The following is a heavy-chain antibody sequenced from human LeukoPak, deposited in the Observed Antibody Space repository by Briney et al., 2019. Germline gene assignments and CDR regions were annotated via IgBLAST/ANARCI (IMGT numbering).Heavy chain of an antibody. Sequence: PGGSLRLSCAASGFTFSNDAMSCVRQAPGKGLEWVSAISGSGGSTYYADSVKGRFSISRDNAKNSLYLQMNSLRAEDTAVYFCARGTLGAWGWWGQGTLVTVSA. CDR1: GFTFSNDA. V-gene: IGHV3-23*01. J-gene: IGHJ4*02. CDR3: ARGTLGAWGW. D-gene: IGHD6-19*01. CDR2: ISGSGGST.